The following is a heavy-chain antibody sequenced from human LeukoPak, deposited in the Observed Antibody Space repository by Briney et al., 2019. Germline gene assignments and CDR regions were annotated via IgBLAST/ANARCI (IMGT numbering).Heavy chain of an antibody. CDR1: GGSFSGYY. V-gene: IGHV4-34*01. Sequence: SETLSLTCAVYGGSFSGYYWSWIRQPPGKGLEWIGSIYYSGSTYYNPSLKSRVTISVDTSKNQFSLKLSSVTAADTAIYYCARHAKDYKVFDYWGQGTLVTVSS. D-gene: IGHD4-11*01. CDR3: ARHAKDYKVFDY. CDR2: IYYSGST. J-gene: IGHJ4*02.